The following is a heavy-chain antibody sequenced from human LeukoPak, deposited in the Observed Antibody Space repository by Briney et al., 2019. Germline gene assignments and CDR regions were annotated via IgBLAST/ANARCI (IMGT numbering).Heavy chain of an antibody. Sequence: KTGGSLRLSCAASGFTFSDAWMDWVRQAPGKGLEWVSYISSSGNTISYADSVKGRFTISRDNAKNSLYLQVISLRAEDTAVYYCARGPSIAARYDAFDIWGQGTMVTVSS. CDR1: GFTFSDAW. J-gene: IGHJ3*02. D-gene: IGHD6-6*01. CDR2: ISSSGNTI. V-gene: IGHV3-11*04. CDR3: ARGPSIAARYDAFDI.